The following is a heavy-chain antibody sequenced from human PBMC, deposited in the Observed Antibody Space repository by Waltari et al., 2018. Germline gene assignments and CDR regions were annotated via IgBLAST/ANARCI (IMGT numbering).Heavy chain of an antibody. D-gene: IGHD7-27*01. CDR3: MRNVALTGDFDY. CDR2: MNPNNGQT. V-gene: IGHV1-8*01. CDR1: GYTSPSYD. J-gene: IGHJ4*02. Sequence: QVQLVQSGAEVKTPGASVKASCKASGYTSPSYDHNWVRQATGQGREWLGWMNPNNGQTGYAQKVRGRVSLTRSTSISTAYMELSSLTSDDTAVYYCMRNVALTGDFDYWGQGTLVTVSS.